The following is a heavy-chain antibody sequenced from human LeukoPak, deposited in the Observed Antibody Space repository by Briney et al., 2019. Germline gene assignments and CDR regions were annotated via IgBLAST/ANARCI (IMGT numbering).Heavy chain of an antibody. D-gene: IGHD1-14*01. J-gene: IGHJ5*02. CDR2: ITTNSSYV. Sequence: GGSLRLSCAASGFTFSNYTMNWVRQAPGKGLEWVSSITTNSSYVYYTDSVKGRFTISRDDARDSLYLQMTSLRAEDTAIYYCARDRRYNWFDPWGPGTLVAVSS. V-gene: IGHV3-21*01. CDR3: ARDRRYNWFDP. CDR1: GFTFSNYT.